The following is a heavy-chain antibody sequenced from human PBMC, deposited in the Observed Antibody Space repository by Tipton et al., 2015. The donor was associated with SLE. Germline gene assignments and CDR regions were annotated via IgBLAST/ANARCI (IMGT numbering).Heavy chain of an antibody. CDR3: ASSFPSGYADY. Sequence: LVQSGAEVKKPGASVKVSCKASGYTFTGYYMHWVRQAPGQGLEWMGWISAYSRNTNYAQNLQGRVTITADESTSTAYMELSSLRSEDTAVYYWASSFPSGYADYWGQGTLVTVSS. J-gene: IGHJ4*02. D-gene: IGHD5-12*01. V-gene: IGHV1-18*04. CDR1: GYTFTGYY. CDR2: ISAYSRNT.